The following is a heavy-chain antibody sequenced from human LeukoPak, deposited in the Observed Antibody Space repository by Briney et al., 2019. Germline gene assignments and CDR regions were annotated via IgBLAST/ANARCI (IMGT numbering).Heavy chain of an antibody. CDR3: ARGEPDTAMVDGRSRYYFDY. J-gene: IGHJ4*02. CDR1: GGSFSGYY. Sequence: PSETLSLTCAVYGGSFSGYYWSWIRQPPGKGLEWIGEINHSGSTSYNASLKSRVTISVDTSKNQFSLKLSSVTAADTAVYYCARGEPDTAMVDGRSRYYFDYWGQGTLVTVSS. V-gene: IGHV4-34*01. CDR2: INHSGST. D-gene: IGHD5-18*01.